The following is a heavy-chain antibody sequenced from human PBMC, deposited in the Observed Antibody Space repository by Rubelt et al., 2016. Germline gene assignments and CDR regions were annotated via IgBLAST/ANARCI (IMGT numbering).Heavy chain of an antibody. Sequence: GPGLVKPSETLSLTCTVSGGSISSYYWSWIRQPPGKGLEWIGYIYYSGSTNYNPSLKSRVTLSVDTSKNQFSLKLSSVTAAGTAVDYCARRGSRGAYPTWGQGTLVTVSS. CDR2: IYYSGST. D-gene: IGHD3-10*01. CDR3: ARRGSRGAYPT. V-gene: IGHV4-59*12. CDR1: GGSISSYY. J-gene: IGHJ5*02.